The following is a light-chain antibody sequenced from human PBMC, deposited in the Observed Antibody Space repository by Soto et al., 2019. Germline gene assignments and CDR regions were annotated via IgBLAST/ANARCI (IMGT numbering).Light chain of an antibody. J-gene: IGLJ3*02. V-gene: IGLV2-14*01. CDR3: SSFTSINTWV. CDR1: SSDVGGHDY. Sequence: QSALTQVASVSGSPGQSITITYTATSSDVGGHDYVSWYLQHPGKAPKLLIYEAFNRPSGVSDRFSGSKSGSTASLTISGLQAEDEGDYYCSSFTSINTWVFGGGTKVTVL. CDR2: EAF.